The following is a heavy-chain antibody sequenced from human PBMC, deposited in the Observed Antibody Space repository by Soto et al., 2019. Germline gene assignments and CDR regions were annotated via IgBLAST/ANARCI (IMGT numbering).Heavy chain of an antibody. CDR3: ASRITRPERFDY. D-gene: IGHD1-20*01. CDR2: IYYAGST. J-gene: IGHJ4*02. CDR1: GVSMSSYY. Sequence: SETLSLTCTFSGVSMSSYYWILIRQPTGGGLEWIGFIYYAGSTKYNPSLNSRVTISVDTSKNQFSLTLTSATAADTAVYYCASRITRPERFDYWGQGALVTVSS. V-gene: IGHV4-59*08.